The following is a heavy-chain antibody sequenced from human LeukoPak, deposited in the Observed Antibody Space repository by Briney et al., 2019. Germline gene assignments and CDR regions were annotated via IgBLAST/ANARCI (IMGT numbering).Heavy chain of an antibody. CDR2: INHSGST. V-gene: IGHV4-34*01. CDR1: GGSFSGYY. D-gene: IGHD3-16*01. CDR3: ARVNGLPYYFDY. Sequence: SETLSLTCAVYGGSFSGYYWSWIRQPPGKGLEWIGEINHSGSTNCNPSLKSRVTISVDTSKNQFSLKLSSVTAADTAVYYCARVNGLPYYFDYWGQGTLVTVSS. J-gene: IGHJ4*02.